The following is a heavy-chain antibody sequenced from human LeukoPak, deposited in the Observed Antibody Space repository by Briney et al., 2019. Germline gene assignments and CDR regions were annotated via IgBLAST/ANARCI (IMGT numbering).Heavy chain of an antibody. CDR3: ITEYYGSAMY. D-gene: IGHD3-10*01. CDR2: IKSKNVGGTT. V-gene: IGHV3-15*01. J-gene: IGHJ4*02. Sequence: PGGSLRISCAASGFTFSTAWMSWVRQAPGKGLEWVGRIKSKNVGGTTEFTAPVKGRFTISKDDSKNTVYLQMNSLRSEDTAVYYFITEYYGSAMYWGQGALVTVSS. CDR1: GFTFSTAW.